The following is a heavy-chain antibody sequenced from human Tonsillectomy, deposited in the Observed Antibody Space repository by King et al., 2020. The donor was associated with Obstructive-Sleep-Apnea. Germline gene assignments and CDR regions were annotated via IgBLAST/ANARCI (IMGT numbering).Heavy chain of an antibody. Sequence: VQLVQSGAEVKKPGSSVKVSCKASGGTFNNYVINWVRQAPGQGLQWMGGIIPIVGIAKYAQNFTGRVTIIADKSTTTAYMELSRLRPEDTAVYYCPKDECGAICYSGWYGMDVWGQGTTVTVSS. CDR2: IIPIVGIA. J-gene: IGHJ6*02. D-gene: IGHD2-15*01. CDR3: PKDECGAICYSGWYGMDV. CDR1: GGTFNNYV. V-gene: IGHV1-69*04.